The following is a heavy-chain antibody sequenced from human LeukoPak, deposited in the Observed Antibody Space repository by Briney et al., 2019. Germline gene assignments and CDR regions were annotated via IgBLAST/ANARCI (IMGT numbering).Heavy chain of an antibody. CDR2: ISSDGSST. CDR1: GFTFRNHW. J-gene: IGHJ4*02. V-gene: IGHV3-74*03. Sequence: GGSLRLSCAASGFTFRNHWMHWVRQTPGKGLVWVSRISSDGSSTTYADSVKGRFTISRDNAKNTLYLQMNNLRAEDSAMYYCARDQRVTGRPDIDYWGQGTLVIVSS. CDR3: ARDQRVTGRPDIDY. D-gene: IGHD6-6*01.